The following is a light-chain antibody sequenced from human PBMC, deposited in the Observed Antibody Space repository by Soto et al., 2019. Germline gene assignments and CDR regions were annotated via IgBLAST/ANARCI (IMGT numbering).Light chain of an antibody. Sequence: MAQSPSTLSLSPGERATLSCRASQSVSTKLAWYQQKPGQAPRLLIYDASSRATGIPTRFSGSGSGTEFTLTISSLQSEDFAVYFCQHYNNWPITFGQGTRLEIK. CDR2: DAS. J-gene: IGKJ5*01. CDR1: QSVSTK. V-gene: IGKV3D-15*01. CDR3: QHYNNWPIT.